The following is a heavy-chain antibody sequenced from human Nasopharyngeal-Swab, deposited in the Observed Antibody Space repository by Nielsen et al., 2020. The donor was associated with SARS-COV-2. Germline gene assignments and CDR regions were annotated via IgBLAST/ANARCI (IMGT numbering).Heavy chain of an antibody. CDR3: ARVATVITWYYYYYGMDV. D-gene: IGHD4-17*01. CDR1: GYTFTSYA. V-gene: IGHV1-3*01. CDR2: INAGNGNT. Sequence: ASVQVSCKASGYTFTSYAMHWVRQAPGQRLEWMGWINAGNGNTKYSQKLQGRVTITRDTSASTAYMELRSLRSEDTAVYYCARVATVITWYYYYYGMDVWGQGTTVTVSS. J-gene: IGHJ6*02.